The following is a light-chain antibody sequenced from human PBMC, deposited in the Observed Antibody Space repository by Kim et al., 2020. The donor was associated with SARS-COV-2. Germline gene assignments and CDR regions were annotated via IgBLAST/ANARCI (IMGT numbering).Light chain of an antibody. Sequence: SASVGDRVTITCRASQDLTNYLAWYQQRPGKVPQVLIYAASTLQSGVPSRFSGSGSGTDFALTITGLQPEDVATYYCQNYYSAPLTFGGGTKLEIK. J-gene: IGKJ4*01. V-gene: IGKV1-27*01. CDR1: QDLTNY. CDR3: QNYYSAPLT. CDR2: AAS.